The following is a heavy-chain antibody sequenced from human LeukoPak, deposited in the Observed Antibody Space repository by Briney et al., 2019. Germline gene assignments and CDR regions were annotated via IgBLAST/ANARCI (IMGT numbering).Heavy chain of an antibody. CDR1: GYTFTGYY. J-gene: IGHJ4*02. CDR3: AREGVSSGQKNFDY. CDR2: INPNSGGT. Sequence: ASVKVSCKASGYTFTGYYMHWVRQAPGQGLEWMGWINPNSGGTNYAQKFQGRVTMTRDTSISTAYMELGRLRSDDTAVYYCAREGVSSGQKNFDYWGQGTLVTVSS. V-gene: IGHV1-2*02. D-gene: IGHD6-19*01.